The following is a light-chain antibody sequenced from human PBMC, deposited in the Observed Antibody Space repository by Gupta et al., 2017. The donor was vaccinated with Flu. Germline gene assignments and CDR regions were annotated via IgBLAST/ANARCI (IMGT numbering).Light chain of an antibody. CDR2: DAS. CDR3: QQYNNWPKT. J-gene: IGKJ1*01. Sequence: EIAMTQSPATLSVSPGERATLSCRASQSVSSNLAWYQQKPGQAPRLLIYDASTRATGIPARFSGSESGTEFTLTISSLQSEDFAVYYCQQYNNWPKTFGQGTKVEIK. CDR1: QSVSSN. V-gene: IGKV3-15*01.